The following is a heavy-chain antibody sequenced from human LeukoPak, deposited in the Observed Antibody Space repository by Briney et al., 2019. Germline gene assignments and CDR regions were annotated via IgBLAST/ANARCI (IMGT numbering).Heavy chain of an antibody. CDR2: ISYDGSNK. J-gene: IGHJ5*02. CDR3: ARDARLGTGSWRWFDP. CDR1: GFTFSSYA. D-gene: IGHD6-13*01. Sequence: QPGGSLRLSCAASGFTFSSYAMHWVRQAPGKGLEWVAVISYDGSNKYYADSVKGRFTISRDNSKNTLYPQMNSLRAEDTAVYYCARDARLGTGSWRWFDPWGQGTLVTVSS. V-gene: IGHV3-30-3*01.